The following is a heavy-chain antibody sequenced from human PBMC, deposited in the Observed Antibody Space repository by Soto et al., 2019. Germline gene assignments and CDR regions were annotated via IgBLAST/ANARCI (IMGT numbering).Heavy chain of an antibody. J-gene: IGHJ3*02. D-gene: IGHD5-12*01. CDR3: TTDGFSGIVGI. CDR1: GFPFTTAW. V-gene: IGHV3-15*01. Sequence: EGHLVQSGGRLVTPGGSLRLSCVASGFPFTTAWMTWVRQAPGKGLEWIGRIRSKTSSETREYAAPVKGRFTISRDDSKNILYLEMNSLKIEDTGVYYCTTDGFSGIVGIWGQGTMVTVSS. CDR2: IRSKTSSETR.